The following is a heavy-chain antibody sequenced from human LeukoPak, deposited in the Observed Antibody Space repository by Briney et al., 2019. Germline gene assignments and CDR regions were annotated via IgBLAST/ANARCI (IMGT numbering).Heavy chain of an antibody. CDR1: GYTFTDYY. Sequence: ASVKVSCKASGYTFTDYYLFWVRQAPGQGLEWMGWINPNSGDTNYAQKFQGWVTMTRATSISTAYMEVSRLRSDDTAVYYCARVGDDSRGYYFDYWGQGTLVIVSS. CDR2: INPNSGDT. CDR3: ARVGDDSRGYYFDY. J-gene: IGHJ4*02. V-gene: IGHV1-2*04. D-gene: IGHD3-22*01.